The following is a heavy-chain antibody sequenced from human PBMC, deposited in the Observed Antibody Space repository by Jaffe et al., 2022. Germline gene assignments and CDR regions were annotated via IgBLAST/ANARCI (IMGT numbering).Heavy chain of an antibody. CDR2: IRSKAYGGTT. CDR1: GFTFGDYA. CDR3: TRFPSSSWQTNDAFDI. Sequence: EVQLVESGGGLVQPGRSLRLSCTASGFTFGDYAMSWFRQAPGKGLEWVGFIRSKAYGGTTEYAASVKGRFTISRDDSKSIAYLQMNSLKTEDTAVYYCTRFPSSSWQTNDAFDIWGQGTMVTVSS. V-gene: IGHV3-49*03. D-gene: IGHD6-13*01. J-gene: IGHJ3*02.